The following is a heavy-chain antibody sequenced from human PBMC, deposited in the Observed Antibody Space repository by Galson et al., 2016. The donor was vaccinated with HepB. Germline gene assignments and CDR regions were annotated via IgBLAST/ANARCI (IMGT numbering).Heavy chain of an antibody. J-gene: IGHJ4*02. V-gene: IGHV5-51*01. CDR2: TYPHESDT. CDR1: GYTFTDYW. CDR3: ARVMGQWLPYF. D-gene: IGHD6-19*01. Sequence: QSGAEVKKPGESLKISCETSGYTFTDYWIGWVRQLPGKGLEWMGITYPHESDTRYSPSFHGQVTISADKSISTLYLHWSSLKASDTAMYYCARVMGQWLPYFWGQGTLVTVSS.